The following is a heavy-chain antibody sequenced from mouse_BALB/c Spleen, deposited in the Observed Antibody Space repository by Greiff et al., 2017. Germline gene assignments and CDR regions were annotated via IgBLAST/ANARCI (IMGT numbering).Heavy chain of an antibody. Sequence: EVKLVESGGGLVQPGGSRKLSCAASGFTFSSFGMHWVHQAPEKGLEWVAYISSGSSTIYYADTVKGRFTISRDNPKNTLFLQMTSLRSEDTAMYYCARYYYGSSYNYAMDYWGQGTSVTVSS. J-gene: IGHJ4*01. D-gene: IGHD1-1*01. CDR2: ISSGSSTI. CDR3: ARYYYGSSYNYAMDY. V-gene: IGHV5-17*02. CDR1: GFTFSSFG.